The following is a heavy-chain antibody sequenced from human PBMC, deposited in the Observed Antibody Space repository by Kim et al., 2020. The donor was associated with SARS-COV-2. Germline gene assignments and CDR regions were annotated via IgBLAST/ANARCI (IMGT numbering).Heavy chain of an antibody. Sequence: GGSLRLSCAASGFTFSSYGMHWVRQAPGKGLEWVAVISYDGSNKYYADSVKGRFTISRDNSKNTLYLQMNSLRAEDTAVYYCAEDYYGYWGQGTLVTVSS. J-gene: IGHJ4*02. D-gene: IGHD3-10*01. CDR1: GFTFSSYG. V-gene: IGHV3-30*18. CDR3: AEDYYGY. CDR2: ISYDGSNK.